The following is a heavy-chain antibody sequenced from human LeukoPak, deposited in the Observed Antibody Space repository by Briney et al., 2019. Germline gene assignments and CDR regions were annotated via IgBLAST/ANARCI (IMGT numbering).Heavy chain of an antibody. Sequence: TAGGSLRLSCAASGFTFSSYSMNWVRQAPGKGLEWVSSISSSSSYIYYADSVKGRFTISRDNAKNSLYLQMNSLRAEDTAVHYCARDGVATSFDFDCWGQGTLVTVSS. CDR2: ISSSSSYI. D-gene: IGHD5-12*01. V-gene: IGHV3-21*01. J-gene: IGHJ4*02. CDR1: GFTFSSYS. CDR3: ARDGVATSFDFDC.